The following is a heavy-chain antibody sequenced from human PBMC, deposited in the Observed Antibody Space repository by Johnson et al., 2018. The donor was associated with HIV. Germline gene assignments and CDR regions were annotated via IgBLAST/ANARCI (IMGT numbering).Heavy chain of an antibody. J-gene: IGHJ3*02. CDR1: GFTFSDHY. CDR3: AKDLRVFDWFNAYDAFDI. CDR2: IYSGGST. V-gene: IGHV3-66*01. D-gene: IGHD3-9*01. Sequence: VQLVESGGGLVKPGGSLRLSCAGSGFTFSDHYMSWVRQAPGKGLEWVSVIYSGGSTYYADSVKGRFTISRDNSKNTLYLQMNSLRADDTAVYYCAKDLRVFDWFNAYDAFDIWGQGTMVTVSS.